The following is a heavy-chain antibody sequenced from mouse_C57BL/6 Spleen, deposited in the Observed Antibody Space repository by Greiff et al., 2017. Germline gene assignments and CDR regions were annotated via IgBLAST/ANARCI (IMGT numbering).Heavy chain of an antibody. Sequence: EVMLVESGGGLVQPGGSLSLSCAASGFTFTDYYMSWVRQPPGKALEWLGFIRNKANGYTTEYSASVKGRFTISRDNSQSILYLQMNALRAEDSATYYGARSVYYGSSYGYAMDYWGQGTSGTVSS. CDR2: IRNKANGYTT. V-gene: IGHV7-3*01. CDR3: ARSVYYGSSYGYAMDY. CDR1: GFTFTDYY. D-gene: IGHD1-1*01. J-gene: IGHJ4*01.